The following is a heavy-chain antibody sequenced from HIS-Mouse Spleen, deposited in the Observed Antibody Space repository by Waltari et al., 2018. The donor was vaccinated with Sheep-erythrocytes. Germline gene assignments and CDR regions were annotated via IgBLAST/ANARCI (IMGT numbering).Heavy chain of an antibody. V-gene: IGHV1-8*01. Sequence: QVQLVQSGAEVKKPGASVKVSCKASGYTFTSYDINWVRQATGQGLEWMGWRNPNNGNKGYAQKFQGRVTMTRNTSISTAYMELGSLRSEDTAVYYCARVNLYSSGWYAYYYYGMDVWGQGTTVTVSS. D-gene: IGHD6-19*01. CDR3: ARVNLYSSGWYAYYYYGMDV. CDR1: GYTFTSYD. J-gene: IGHJ6*02. CDR2: RNPNNGNK.